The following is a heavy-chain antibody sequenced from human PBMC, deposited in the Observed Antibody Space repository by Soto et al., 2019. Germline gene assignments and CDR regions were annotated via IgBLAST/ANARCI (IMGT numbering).Heavy chain of an antibody. CDR3: ARAKFSDILTADDYGMDV. V-gene: IGHV1-69*18. Sequence: QVQLEQSGAEVKKPGSSVKVSCKASGGNFRSEAISWVRQAPGHGLEWMGRIIPMFSTPHYAQKFQGRVTISADESTATVHMEMRGLTYEDTAVYYCARAKFSDILTADDYGMDVWGQGTSVTVSS. J-gene: IGHJ6*02. D-gene: IGHD3-9*01. CDR1: GGNFRSEA. CDR2: IIPMFSTP.